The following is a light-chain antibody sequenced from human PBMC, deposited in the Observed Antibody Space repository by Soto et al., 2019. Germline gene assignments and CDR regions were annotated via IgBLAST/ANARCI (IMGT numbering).Light chain of an antibody. CDR2: AAS. CDR3: QQNDSTPKT. Sequence: DIQMTQSPSSLSASVGDRVTITCRARQSISSYLNWYQQKPGKAPKLLIYAASSLQSGVPSRFSGSGSGTDFTLTISSLQPEDFATYYCQQNDSTPKTFGQGTKVEIK. V-gene: IGKV1-39*01. CDR1: QSISSY. J-gene: IGKJ1*01.